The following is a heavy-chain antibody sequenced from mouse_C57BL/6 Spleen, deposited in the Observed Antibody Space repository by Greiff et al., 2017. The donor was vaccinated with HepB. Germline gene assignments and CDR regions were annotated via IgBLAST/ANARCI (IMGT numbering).Heavy chain of an antibody. CDR3: ARRGVYFSDY. CDR1: GYTFTSYG. Sequence: VQLQQSGAELARPGASVKLSCKASGYTFTSYGISWVKQRTGQGLEWIGEIYPRSGNTYYNEKFKGKATLTADKSSSTSYMELRRLTSEDSAVYFCARRGVYFSDYWGQGTTLTVSS. J-gene: IGHJ2*01. V-gene: IGHV1-81*01. CDR2: IYPRSGNT.